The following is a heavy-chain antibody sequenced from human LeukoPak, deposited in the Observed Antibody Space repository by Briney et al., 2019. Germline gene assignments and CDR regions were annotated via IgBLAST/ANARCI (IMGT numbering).Heavy chain of an antibody. CDR1: GFTFSSYA. CDR3: PREKGFGELHGMDV. J-gene: IGHJ6*02. CDR2: ISYDGSNK. D-gene: IGHD3-10*01. Sequence: GGSLRLSCAASGFTFSSYAMHWVRQAPGKGLEWVAVISYDGSNKYYADSVKGRFTISRDNSKNTLYLQMNSLRAEDTAVYYGPREKGFGELHGMDVWGQGTTVTVPS. V-gene: IGHV3-30-3*01.